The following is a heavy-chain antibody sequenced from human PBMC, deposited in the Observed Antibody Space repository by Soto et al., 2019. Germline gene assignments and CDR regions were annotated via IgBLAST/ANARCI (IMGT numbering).Heavy chain of an antibody. Sequence: GGSLRLSCAASGFTFSSYTMNWVRQAPGKGLEWISHITHSSSTIYYADSVRGRFTVSRDNAKNSLYLQLNSLRAEDTAVYYCAASILVSRQYFDLWGRGTLVTVSS. CDR1: GFTFSSYT. CDR2: ITHSSSTI. CDR3: AASILVSRQYFDL. V-gene: IGHV3-48*01. J-gene: IGHJ2*01. D-gene: IGHD3-9*01.